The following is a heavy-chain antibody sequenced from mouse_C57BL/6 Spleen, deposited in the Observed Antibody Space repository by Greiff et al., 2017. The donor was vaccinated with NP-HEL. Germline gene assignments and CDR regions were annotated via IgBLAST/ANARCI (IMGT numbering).Heavy chain of an antibody. CDR1: GYTFTDYY. CDR2: INPYNGGT. Sequence: SGPVLVKPGASVKMSCKASGYTFTDYYMNWVKQSHGKSLEWIGVINPYNGGTSYNQKFKGKATLTVDKSSSTAYMELNSLTSEDSAVYYCAREGNNYGALDYWGQGTTLTVSS. V-gene: IGHV1-19*01. J-gene: IGHJ2*01. CDR3: AREGNNYGALDY. D-gene: IGHD2-12*01.